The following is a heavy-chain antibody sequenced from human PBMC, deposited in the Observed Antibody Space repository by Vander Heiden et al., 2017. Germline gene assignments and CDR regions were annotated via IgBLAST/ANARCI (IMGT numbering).Heavy chain of an antibody. V-gene: IGHV3-11*01. CDR3: ARSLTTVTTGGIY. Sequence: QVQLVEYGGGLVKPGGSVRLYCGASGCTFSDYYMRWFRQAPGKGLEWVSYISSSGSTIYYADSVKGRFTISRDNAKNSLYLQMNSLRAEDTAVYYCARSLTTVTTGGIYWGQGTLVTVSS. CDR2: ISSSGSTI. CDR1: GCTFSDYY. J-gene: IGHJ4*02. D-gene: IGHD4-17*01.